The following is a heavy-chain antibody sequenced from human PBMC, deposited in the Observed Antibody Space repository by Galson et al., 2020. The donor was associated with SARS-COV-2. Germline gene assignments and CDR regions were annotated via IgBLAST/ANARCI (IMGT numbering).Heavy chain of an antibody. CDR3: AKEYGDYWYFDL. CDR2: ISDDGSNK. D-gene: IGHD4-17*01. Sequence: GESLKISCAASGFTFSTYGMHWVRQAPGKGLEWVAVISDDGSNKYYADSVKGRFTISRDNSKNTLYLQMNSLRAEDTAVYYCAKEYGDYWYFDLWGRGTLVTVSS. CDR1: GFTFSTYG. J-gene: IGHJ2*01. V-gene: IGHV3-30*18.